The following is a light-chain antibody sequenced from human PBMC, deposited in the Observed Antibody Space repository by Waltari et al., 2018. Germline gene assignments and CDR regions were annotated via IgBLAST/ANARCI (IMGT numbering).Light chain of an antibody. Sequence: DIVMTQTPLSLPVTPGEPASISCRSSQSLLHSNGNTYLYWYLQKPGQPPRLLIYRVSNRFSGVPDRFRGSGSGTDFTLKISRVEAEDVGVYYCMQALQTPFTFGPGTKLDIK. CDR3: MQALQTPFT. J-gene: IGKJ3*01. V-gene: IGKV2-29*02. CDR2: RVS. CDR1: QSLLHSNGNTY.